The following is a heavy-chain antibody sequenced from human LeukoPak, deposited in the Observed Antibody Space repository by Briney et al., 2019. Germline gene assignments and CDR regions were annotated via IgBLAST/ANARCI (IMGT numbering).Heavy chain of an antibody. J-gene: IGHJ5*02. D-gene: IGHD3-22*01. CDR1: GGSISSTSFY. Sequence: SETLSLTCTVSGGSISSTSFYWGWIRQRPGKGLEWIGIIYYSGSTYYNPSLKSRVTMSVDASKNQFSLKLSSVTAADTAVFYCAGRKYYDASFDPWGQGTLVTVSS. CDR3: AGRKYYDASFDP. CDR2: IYYSGST. V-gene: IGHV4-39*01.